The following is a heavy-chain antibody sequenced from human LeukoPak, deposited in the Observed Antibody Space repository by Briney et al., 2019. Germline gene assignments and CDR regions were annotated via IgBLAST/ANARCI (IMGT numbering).Heavy chain of an antibody. CDR2: IYHGGST. V-gene: IGHV4-30-2*01. J-gene: IGHJ4*02. CDR1: GGSINSGDYS. CDR3: ARRLSSGYHSHFDY. Sequence: SQTLSLTCVVSGGSINSGDYSWSWTRQPPGKGLEWIGYIYHGGSTYYNPSLKSRVTISLDRSKNQFSLNLSAVTAADTAVYYCARRLSSGYHSHFDYWGQGTLVTVSS. D-gene: IGHD3-22*01.